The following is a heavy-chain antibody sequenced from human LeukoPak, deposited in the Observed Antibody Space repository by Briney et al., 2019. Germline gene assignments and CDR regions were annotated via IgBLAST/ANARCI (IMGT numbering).Heavy chain of an antibody. Sequence: GGSLRPSCAASGFTFSSYAMSWVRQAPGKGLEWVSAISGSGGSTYYADSVKGRFTISRDNSKNTLYLQMNSLRAEDTAVYYCAKGAQEDIVVVVAANHAFDIWGQGTMVTVSS. D-gene: IGHD2-15*01. V-gene: IGHV3-23*01. CDR2: ISGSGGST. J-gene: IGHJ3*02. CDR3: AKGAQEDIVVVVAANHAFDI. CDR1: GFTFSSYA.